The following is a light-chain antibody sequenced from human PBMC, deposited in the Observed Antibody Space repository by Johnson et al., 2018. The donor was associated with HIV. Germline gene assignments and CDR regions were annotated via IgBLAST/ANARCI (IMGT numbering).Light chain of an antibody. V-gene: IGLV1-51*01. CDR1: SSNIGNNY. Sequence: QSVLTQPPSVSAAPGQKVTISCSGSSSNIGNNYVSWYQQLPGTAPKLLIYDNNKRPSGIPDRFSGSKSGTSATLGITGLQTGDEADYYCGTWDSSLSAEVFGTWTQVTVL. CDR2: DNN. CDR3: GTWDSSLSAEV. J-gene: IGLJ1*01.